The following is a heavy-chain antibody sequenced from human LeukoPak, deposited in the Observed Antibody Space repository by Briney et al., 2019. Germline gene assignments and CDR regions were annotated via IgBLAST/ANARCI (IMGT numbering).Heavy chain of an antibody. J-gene: IGHJ6*02. V-gene: IGHV2-26*01. CDR1: GFSLSDAGMG. Sequence: SGPTLVNPTETLTLTCSVSGFSLSDAGMGVTWIRQPPGKALEWLAHIFSNDEKSYSTSLKSRLTISKDTSESQVVLTITNMDPVDTATYYCARAQRTVAGYYYYCGLDVWGPGATVTVSS. CDR2: IFSNDEK. CDR3: ARAQRTVAGYYYYCGLDV. D-gene: IGHD6-19*01.